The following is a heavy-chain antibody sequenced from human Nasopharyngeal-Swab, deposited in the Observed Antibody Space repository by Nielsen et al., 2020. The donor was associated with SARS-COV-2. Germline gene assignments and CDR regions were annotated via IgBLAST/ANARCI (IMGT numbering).Heavy chain of an antibody. D-gene: IGHD3-22*01. J-gene: IGHJ3*02. CDR2: ISGSGGST. CDR3: AKDSYYYDSSGLDAFDI. Sequence: GESLKISCAASGFTFSSYAMSWVRQAPGKGPEWVSAISGSGGSTYYADSVKGRFTISRDNSKNTLYLQMNSLRAEDTAVYYCAKDSYYYDSSGLDAFDIWGQGTMVTVSS. CDR1: GFTFSSYA. V-gene: IGHV3-23*01.